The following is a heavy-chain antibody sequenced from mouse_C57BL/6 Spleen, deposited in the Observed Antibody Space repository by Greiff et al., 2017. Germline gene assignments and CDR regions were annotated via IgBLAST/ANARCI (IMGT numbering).Heavy chain of an antibody. CDR1: GYSITSGYY. Sequence: ESGPGLVKPSQSLSLTCSVTGYSITSGYYWNWIRQFPGNILAWMGYISYDGSNNYNPSLKNRISITRDTSKNQFFLKLNSVTTEDTATYYCARVCETPSYGYFVVWGTGTTVTVSS. CDR2: ISYDGSN. J-gene: IGHJ1*03. V-gene: IGHV3-6*01. CDR3: ARVCETPSYGYFVV.